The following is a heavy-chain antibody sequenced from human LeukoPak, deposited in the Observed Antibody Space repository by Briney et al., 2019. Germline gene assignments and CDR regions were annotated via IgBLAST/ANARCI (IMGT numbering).Heavy chain of an antibody. V-gene: IGHV4-34*01. Sequence: NPSETLSLTCAVYGGSFSGYYWSWIRQPPGKGLEWIGEINHSGSTNYNPSLKSRVTISVDTSKSQFSLKLSSVTAADTAVYYCASKGLNWSYWGQGTLVTVSS. CDR2: INHSGST. CDR3: ASKGLNWSY. J-gene: IGHJ4*02. CDR1: GGSFSGYY.